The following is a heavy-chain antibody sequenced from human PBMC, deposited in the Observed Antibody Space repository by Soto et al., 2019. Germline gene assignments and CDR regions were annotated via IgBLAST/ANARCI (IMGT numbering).Heavy chain of an antibody. CDR1: GYTFTSYD. D-gene: IGHD2-2*01. CDR2: MNPNSGNT. V-gene: IGHV1-8*01. Sequence: QVQLVQSGAEVKKPGASVKVSCKASGYTFTSYDINWVRQATGQGLEWMGWMNPNSGNTGYAQKFQGRVTMTRNTSISTAYVELSSLRAEDTAVYYCARTTSFIVLVSAANWFGPWGPGNLGPLSS. J-gene: IGHJ5*02. CDR3: ARTTSFIVLVSAANWFGP.